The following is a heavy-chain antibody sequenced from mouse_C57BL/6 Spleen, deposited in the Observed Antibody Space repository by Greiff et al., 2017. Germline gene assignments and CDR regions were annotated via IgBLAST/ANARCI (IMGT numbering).Heavy chain of an antibody. CDR2: INPSTGGT. D-gene: IGHD2-3*01. CDR3: ARGGDGYSSYYFDD. V-gene: IGHV1-42*01. J-gene: IGHJ2*01. CDR1: GYSFTGYY. Sequence: EVQLQQSGPELVKPGASVKISCKASGYSFTGYYMNWVKQSPEKSLEWIGEINPSTGGTTYNQKFKAKATLTVDKSSSTAYMQLKSLTSEDSAVYYCARGGDGYSSYYFDDWGQGTTLTVSS.